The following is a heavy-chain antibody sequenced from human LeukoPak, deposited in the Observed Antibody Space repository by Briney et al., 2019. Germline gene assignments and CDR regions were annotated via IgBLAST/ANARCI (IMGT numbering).Heavy chain of an antibody. V-gene: IGHV3-30*18. CDR2: ISYDGSNK. D-gene: IGHD6-13*01. CDR1: GFTFSSYG. CDR3: AKAMSRKVSSRGDAFDI. J-gene: IGHJ3*02. Sequence: PGRSLRLSCAASGFTFSSYGMHWVRQAPGKGLEWVAVISYDGSNKYYADPVKGRFTISRDNSKNTLYLQMNSLRAEDKAVYYCAKAMSRKVSSRGDAFDIWGRGTMVTVSS.